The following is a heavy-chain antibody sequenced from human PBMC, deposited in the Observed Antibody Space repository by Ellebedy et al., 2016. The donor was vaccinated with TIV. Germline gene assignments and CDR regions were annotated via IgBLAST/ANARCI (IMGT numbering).Heavy chain of an antibody. Sequence: SETLSLXCTVSGGSISSSGHYWGWIRQPPGKGLEWIGSIYYSGSTYYNPSLKSRVTMTMDTSKSHFSLKLSSVTAADTAVYYCARKLLSMSHVFDIWGQGTMVTVSS. J-gene: IGHJ3*02. D-gene: IGHD2/OR15-2a*01. CDR3: ARKLLSMSHVFDI. CDR1: GGSISSSGHY. V-gene: IGHV4-39*07. CDR2: IYYSGST.